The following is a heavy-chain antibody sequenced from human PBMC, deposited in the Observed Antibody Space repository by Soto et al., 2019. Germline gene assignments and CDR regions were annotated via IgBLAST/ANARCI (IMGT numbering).Heavy chain of an antibody. V-gene: IGHV4-39*01. CDR2: IYYSGST. CDR1: DGSISSSSYY. J-gene: IGHJ4*02. D-gene: IGHD3-16*02. CDR3: ATSHPYGSGSYRFDY. Sequence: PSETLSLTCTVSDGSISSSSYYWGWIRQPPGKGLEWIGSIYYSGSTYYNPSLKSRVTISVDTSKNQFSLKLSSVTAADTAVYYCATSHPYGSGSYRFDYWGQGTLVTVSS.